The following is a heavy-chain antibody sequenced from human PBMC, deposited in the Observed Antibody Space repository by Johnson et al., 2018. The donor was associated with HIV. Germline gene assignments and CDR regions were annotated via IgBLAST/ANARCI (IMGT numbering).Heavy chain of an antibody. D-gene: IGHD1-1*01. J-gene: IGHJ3*02. CDR2: IYSGGST. Sequence: VQLVESGGGLVQPGGSLRLSCAASGFTVSSNYMSWVRQAPGKGLEWVSVIYSGGSTYYADSAKGRFTISRDNSKNTLYLQMNSLRGEDTAVYYCARRYTVDAFYIWGQGTMVTVSS. V-gene: IGHV3-66*01. CDR3: ARRYTVDAFYI. CDR1: GFTVSSNY.